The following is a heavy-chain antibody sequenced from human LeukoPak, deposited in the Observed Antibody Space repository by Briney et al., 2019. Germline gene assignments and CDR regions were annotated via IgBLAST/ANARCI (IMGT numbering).Heavy chain of an antibody. V-gene: IGHV3-30*19. Sequence: GGSLRLSCAASGFSFTSYTMHWVRQAPGKRLEWVAVISYDGSNKYYADSVKGRFTISRDNTKNTLYLQMNSLRAEDTAVYYCARARKVVVVPAAQPNDAFDIWGQGTMVTVSS. J-gene: IGHJ3*02. D-gene: IGHD2-2*01. CDR1: GFSFTSYT. CDR2: ISYDGSNK. CDR3: ARARKVVVVPAAQPNDAFDI.